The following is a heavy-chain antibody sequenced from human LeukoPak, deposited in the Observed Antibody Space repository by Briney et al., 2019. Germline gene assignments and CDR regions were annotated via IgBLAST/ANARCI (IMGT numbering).Heavy chain of an antibody. J-gene: IGHJ4*02. CDR3: ARDNYDFWSGYYTGELFDY. V-gene: IGHV1-69*05. CDR1: GYTFTSYA. Sequence: ASVKVSCKASGYTFTSYAISWVRQAPGQGLEWMGGIIPIFGTANYAQKFQGRVTITTDESTSTAYMELSSLRSEDTAVYYCARDNYDFWSGYYTGELFDYWGQGTLVTVSS. D-gene: IGHD3-3*01. CDR2: IIPIFGTA.